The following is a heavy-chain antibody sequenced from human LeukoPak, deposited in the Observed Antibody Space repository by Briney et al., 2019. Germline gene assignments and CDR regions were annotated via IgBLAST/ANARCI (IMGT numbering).Heavy chain of an antibody. CDR2: LSGSGGGT. J-gene: IGHJ4*02. CDR1: GFTFSTYV. V-gene: IGHV3-23*01. CDR3: AKGRTPDY. Sequence: GGSLRLSCAAFGFTFSTYVMTWVRQAPGKGLEWVSALSGSGGGTFYADSVKGRFTISRDNSNNTLYLQMNSLRAEDTAVYYCAKGRTPDYWGQGTLVTVSS. D-gene: IGHD2-15*01.